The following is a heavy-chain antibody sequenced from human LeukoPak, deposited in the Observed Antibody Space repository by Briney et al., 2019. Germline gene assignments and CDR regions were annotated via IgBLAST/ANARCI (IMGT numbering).Heavy chain of an antibody. Sequence: GASVKVSCKASGGTFSSYAISWVRQAPGQGLEWMGGIIPIFGTANYAQKFQGRVTITADESTSTAYMELSSLRSEDTAVYYCARLGTLRRGFGELPNNYYYYYGMDVWGQGTTVTVSS. J-gene: IGHJ6*02. V-gene: IGHV1-69*01. CDR2: IIPIFGTA. CDR3: ARLGTLRRGFGELPNNYYYYYGMDV. D-gene: IGHD3-10*01. CDR1: GGTFSSYA.